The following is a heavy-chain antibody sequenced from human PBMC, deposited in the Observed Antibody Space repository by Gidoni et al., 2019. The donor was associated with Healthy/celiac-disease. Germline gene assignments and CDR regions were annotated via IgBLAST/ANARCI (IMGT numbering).Heavy chain of an antibody. Sequence: QLQLPESGPGLVKPSETLSLTCTVSGGSISGSSYYWGWIRQPPGKGLEGIGSIYYSGSTYYNPSLKSRVTISVDTSKNQFSLKLSSVTAADTAVYYCARANIVGATRSGWFDPWGQGTLVTVSS. V-gene: IGHV4-39*01. CDR1: GGSISGSSYY. CDR2: IYYSGST. J-gene: IGHJ5*02. CDR3: ARANIVGATRSGWFDP. D-gene: IGHD1-26*01.